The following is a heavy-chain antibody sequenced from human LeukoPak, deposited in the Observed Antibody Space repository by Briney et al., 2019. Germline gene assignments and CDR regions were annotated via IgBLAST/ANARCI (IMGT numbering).Heavy chain of an antibody. CDR3: AREGGLRGPNAFDI. CDR2: INPNSGGT. Sequence: ASVKVSCKASRYTFTGYYMHWVRQAPGQGLEWMGWINPNSGGTNYAQKFQGWVTMTRDTSISTAYMELSRLRSDDTAVYYCAREGGLRGPNAFDILGQGTMVTVSS. D-gene: IGHD3-10*01. V-gene: IGHV1-2*04. CDR1: RYTFTGYY. J-gene: IGHJ3*02.